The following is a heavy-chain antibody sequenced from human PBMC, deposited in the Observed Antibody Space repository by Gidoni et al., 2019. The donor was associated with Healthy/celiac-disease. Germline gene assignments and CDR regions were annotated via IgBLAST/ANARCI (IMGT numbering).Heavy chain of an antibody. D-gene: IGHD3-10*01. Sequence: QVQLVQSVAEVKKPGPSVTVSCKASGGTFSSYAISWVRQAPGQGLEWMGGIIPIFGTANYAQKFQGRVTITADESTSTAYMELSSLRSEDTAVYYCARAAYYYGSGVAVWFDPWGQGTLVTVSS. V-gene: IGHV1-69*01. CDR1: GGTFSSYA. J-gene: IGHJ5*02. CDR3: ARAAYYYGSGVAVWFDP. CDR2: IIPIFGTA.